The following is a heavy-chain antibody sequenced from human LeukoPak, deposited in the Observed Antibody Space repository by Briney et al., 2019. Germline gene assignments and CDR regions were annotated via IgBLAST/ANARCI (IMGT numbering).Heavy chain of an antibody. J-gene: IGHJ6*03. CDR2: MNPNSGNT. Sequence: ASVKVSCKASGYTFTSYDINWVRQATGQGLEWMGWMNPNSGNTGYAQKFQGRVTITRNTSISTAYMELSSLRSEDTAVYYCARGGWQWLVPSGYYYYMDAWGKGTTVTVSS. V-gene: IGHV1-8*03. D-gene: IGHD6-19*01. CDR3: ARGGWQWLVPSGYYYYMDA. CDR1: GYTFTSYD.